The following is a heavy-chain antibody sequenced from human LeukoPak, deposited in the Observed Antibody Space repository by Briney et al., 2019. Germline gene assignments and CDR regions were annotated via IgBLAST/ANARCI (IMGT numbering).Heavy chain of an antibody. Sequence: GDSLRLSCAASGFTFTKYWMTWVRQAPGKGLEWVGNIKQDGSDKNYMDSVKGRFTISRDNTKNSVYLQMSSLRAEDTAVYYCARERVKGDLDYWGQGTLVTVSS. CDR2: IKQDGSDK. CDR1: GFTFTKYW. V-gene: IGHV3-7*01. D-gene: IGHD3-10*01. J-gene: IGHJ4*02. CDR3: ARERVKGDLDY.